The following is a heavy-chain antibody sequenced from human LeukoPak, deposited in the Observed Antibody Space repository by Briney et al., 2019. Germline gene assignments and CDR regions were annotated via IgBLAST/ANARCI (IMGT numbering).Heavy chain of an antibody. CDR2: IKQDGSEK. V-gene: IGHV3-7*02. CDR1: RFTFSSYW. J-gene: IGHJ4*02. Sequence: GGSLRLSCAASRFTFSSYWMSWVRQAPGVGLEWVANIKQDGSEKYYVDSVKGRFTVSRDNAKNSLYLQMSSLRAEDAAVYYCATSPGSMTTVTYFDYWGQGTLVTVSS. D-gene: IGHD4-11*01. CDR3: ATSPGSMTTVTYFDY.